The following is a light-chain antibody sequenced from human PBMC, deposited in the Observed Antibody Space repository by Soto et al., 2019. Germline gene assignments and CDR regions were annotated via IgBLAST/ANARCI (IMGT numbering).Light chain of an antibody. CDR1: QSVSNY. J-gene: IGKJ3*01. CDR3: QQRINWIFT. V-gene: IGKV3-11*01. Sequence: EVVLTQSPATLSLSPGETATLSCRASQSVSNYLAWYQQKPGQAPRLLIYDASNRATGIPVRFSGSGSGTDFTLTISSLEPEDFAVYYCQQRINWIFTFGPGTRVDIK. CDR2: DAS.